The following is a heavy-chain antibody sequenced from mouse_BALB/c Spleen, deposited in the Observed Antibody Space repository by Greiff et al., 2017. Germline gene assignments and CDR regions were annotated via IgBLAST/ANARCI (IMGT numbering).Heavy chain of an antibody. D-gene: IGHD1-2*01. Sequence: SGTVLARPGASVKMSCKASGYTFTSYWMHWVKQRPGQGLEWIGAIYPGNSDTSYNQKFKGKAKLTAVTSTSTAYMELSSLTNEDSAVYYCTREESITTVPFDYWGQGTTLTISA. CDR2: IYPGNSDT. CDR1: GYTFTSYW. J-gene: IGHJ2*01. CDR3: TREESITTVPFDY. V-gene: IGHV1-5*01.